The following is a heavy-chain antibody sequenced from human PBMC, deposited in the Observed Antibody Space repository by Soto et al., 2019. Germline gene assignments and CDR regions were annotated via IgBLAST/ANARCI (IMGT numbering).Heavy chain of an antibody. CDR1: GYTFTSYG. CDR3: ARDALKYCGGDCYSDY. V-gene: IGHV1-18*04. Sequence: ASVKVSCKASGYTFTSYGISWVRQAPGQGLEWMGWISAYNGNTNYAQKLQGRVTMTTDTSTSTAYMELRSLRSDDTAVYYCARDALKYCGGDCYSDYWGQGTLVTVSS. J-gene: IGHJ4*02. CDR2: ISAYNGNT. D-gene: IGHD2-21*02.